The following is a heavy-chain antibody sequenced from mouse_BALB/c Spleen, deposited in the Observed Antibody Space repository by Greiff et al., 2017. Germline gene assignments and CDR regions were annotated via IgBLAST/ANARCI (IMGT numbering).Heavy chain of an antibody. J-gene: IGHJ2*01. V-gene: IGHV3-2*02. CDR3: ARGTMITTMDY. CDR2: ISYSGST. D-gene: IGHD2-4*01. Sequence: EVKLMESGPGLVKPSQSLSLTCTVTGYSITSDYAWNWIRQFPGNKLEWMGYISYSGSTSYNPSLKSRISITRDTSKNQFFLQLNSVTTEDTATYYCARGTMITTMDYWGQGTTLTVSS. CDR1: GYSITSDYA.